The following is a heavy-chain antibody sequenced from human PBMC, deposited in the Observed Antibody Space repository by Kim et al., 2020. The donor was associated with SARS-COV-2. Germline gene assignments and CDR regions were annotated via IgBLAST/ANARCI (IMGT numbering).Heavy chain of an antibody. CDR3: ARDVSAAGLPDSSGYY. J-gene: IGHJ4*02. CDR2: IIPIFGTA. D-gene: IGHD3-22*01. Sequence: SVKVSCKASGGTFSSYAISWVRQAPGQGLEWMGGIIPIFGTANYAQKFQGRVTITADESTSTAYMELSSLRSEDTAVYYCARDVSAAGLPDSSGYYWGQGTLVTVSS. CDR1: GGTFSSYA. V-gene: IGHV1-69*13.